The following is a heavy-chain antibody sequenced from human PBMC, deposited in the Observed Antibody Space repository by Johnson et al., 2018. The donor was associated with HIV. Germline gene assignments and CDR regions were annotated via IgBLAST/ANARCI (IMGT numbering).Heavy chain of an antibody. J-gene: IGHJ3*02. V-gene: IGHV3-23*04. CDR1: GFTFSSYA. D-gene: IGHD2-21*01. Sequence: VQLVESGGGLVQPGGSLRLSCAASGFTFSSYAMSWVRQAPGKGLEWVAAISGSGGSTSYADSVKGRFTISRDTSTNTLYLQMNSLRAEDTAVYYCAVVALPMYWYDAFDIWGQGTMVTVSS. CDR3: AVVALPMYWYDAFDI. CDR2: ISGSGGST.